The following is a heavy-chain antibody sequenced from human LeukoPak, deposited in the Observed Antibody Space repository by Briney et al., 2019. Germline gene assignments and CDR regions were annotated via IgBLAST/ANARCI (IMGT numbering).Heavy chain of an antibody. CDR1: GGSISSGSYY. D-gene: IGHD6-19*01. CDR2: IYTSGST. J-gene: IGHJ6*02. Sequence: SQTLSLTCTVSGGSISSGSYYWSWLRQPAGKGLEWIGRIYTSGSTNYNPSLKSRVTISVDTSKNQFSLKLSSVTAADTAVYYCARGRAVAGTDYYYYGMDVWGQGTTVTVSS. CDR3: ARGRAVAGTDYYYYGMDV. V-gene: IGHV4-61*02.